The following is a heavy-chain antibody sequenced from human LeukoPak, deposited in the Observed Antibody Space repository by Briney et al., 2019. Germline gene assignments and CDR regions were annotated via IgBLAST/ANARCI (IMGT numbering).Heavy chain of an antibody. CDR1: GFTFGDYA. D-gene: IGHD6-13*01. Sequence: GGSLRLSCTASGFTFGDYAMSWFRQAPGKGLEWVGFIRSKAYDESTQYAASVKGRFSISRDDSKSIAYLHMNSLKTEDSAVYYCTRDPRIAAVYYFEYWGQRTLVTVSS. CDR2: IRSKAYDEST. CDR3: TRDPRIAAVYYFEY. J-gene: IGHJ4*02. V-gene: IGHV3-49*03.